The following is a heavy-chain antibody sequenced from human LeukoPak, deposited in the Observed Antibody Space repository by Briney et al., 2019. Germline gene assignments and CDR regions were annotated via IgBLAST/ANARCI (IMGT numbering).Heavy chain of an antibody. CDR3: ARGGGGGTYYYFGMDV. Sequence: GASVKVSCKASGYTFTSYAMNWVRQAPGQGLEWMGWISTYNGNTNYAQNLQGRVTMTSDTSTSTAYMELRSLRSDDTAVYYCARGGGGGTYYYFGMDVWGQGTTVTVSS. V-gene: IGHV1-18*01. CDR2: ISTYNGNT. D-gene: IGHD2-21*01. J-gene: IGHJ6*02. CDR1: GYTFTSYA.